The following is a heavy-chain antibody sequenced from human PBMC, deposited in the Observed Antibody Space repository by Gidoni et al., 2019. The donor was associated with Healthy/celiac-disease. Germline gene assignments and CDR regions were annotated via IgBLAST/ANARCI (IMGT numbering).Heavy chain of an antibody. CDR2: IKSKTDGGTT. J-gene: IGHJ3*02. CDR1: GFTFSNAW. D-gene: IGHD1-26*01. Sequence: EVQLVESGGGLVKPGGSLRLSCAASGFTFSNAWMSWVRQAPGKGLEWVGRIKSKTDGGTTDYAAPVKGRFTISRDDSKNTLYLQMNSLKTEDTAVYYCTTQYSGSYYWVVDAFDIWGQGTMVTVSS. CDR3: TTQYSGSYYWVVDAFDI. V-gene: IGHV3-15*01.